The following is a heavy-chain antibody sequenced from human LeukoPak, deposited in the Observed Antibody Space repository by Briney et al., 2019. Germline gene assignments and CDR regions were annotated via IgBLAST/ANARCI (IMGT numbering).Heavy chain of an antibody. CDR1: GGSISSGGYY. D-gene: IGHD3-22*01. J-gene: IGHJ4*02. CDR3: ARDRQVDSSGYYGMDY. CDR2: IYYSGST. Sequence: SETLSLTCTVSGGSISSGGYYWSWIRQPPGKGLEWIGYIYYSGSTYYNPSLKSRVTISVDTSKNQFSLKLSSVTAADTAVYYCARDRQVDSSGYYGMDYWGQGTLVTVSS. V-gene: IGHV4-30-4*01.